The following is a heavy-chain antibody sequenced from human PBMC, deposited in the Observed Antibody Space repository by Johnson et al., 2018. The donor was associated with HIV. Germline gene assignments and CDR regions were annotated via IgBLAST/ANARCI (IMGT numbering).Heavy chain of an antibody. D-gene: IGHD6-6*01. J-gene: IGHJ3*02. CDR3: AILSIADAFDI. CDR1: GFTFSSNY. Sequence: VQLVESGGGVVQPGRSLRVSCAASGFTFSSNYMSWVRQAPGKGLDWVSVIYSGDNTYYADSVKGRFTISRDNSKNTLYLQMNSLRAEDTAVYYCAILSIADAFDIWGQGTMVTVSS. V-gene: IGHV3-66*02. CDR2: IYSGDNT.